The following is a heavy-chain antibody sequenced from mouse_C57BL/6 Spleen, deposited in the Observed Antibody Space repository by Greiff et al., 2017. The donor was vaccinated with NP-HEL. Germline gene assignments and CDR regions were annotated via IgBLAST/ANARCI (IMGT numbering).Heavy chain of an antibody. Sequence: VQLQESGAELARPGASVKLSCKASGYTFTSYGISWVKQRTGQGLEWIGEIYPRSGNTYYNEKFKGKATLTADKSSSTAYMELRSLTAEDSAVYFWARDYYGSSSYAMDYWGQGTSVTVSS. CDR3: ARDYYGSSSYAMDY. J-gene: IGHJ4*01. D-gene: IGHD1-1*01. CDR2: IYPRSGNT. CDR1: GYTFTSYG. V-gene: IGHV1-81*01.